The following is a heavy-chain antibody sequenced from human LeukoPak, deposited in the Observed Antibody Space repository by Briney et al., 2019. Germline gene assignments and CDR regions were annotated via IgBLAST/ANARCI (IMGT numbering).Heavy chain of an antibody. CDR1: GFTFSTYN. Sequence: GGSLRLSCAASGFTFSTYNMNWVRQAPGKGLEWVSSISIISSYIYYADSVKGRFTISGDNAKNSLYLQMNSLRAEDTAVYYCARAGAAGGAFDYWGQGTLVTVSS. J-gene: IGHJ4*02. CDR3: ARAGAAGGAFDY. D-gene: IGHD6-13*01. CDR2: ISIISSYI. V-gene: IGHV3-21*01.